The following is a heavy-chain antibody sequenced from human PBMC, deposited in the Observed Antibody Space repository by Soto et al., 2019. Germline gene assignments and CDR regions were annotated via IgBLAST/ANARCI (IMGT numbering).Heavy chain of an antibody. CDR1: GGSISSGGYY. CDR2: IYYSGNT. J-gene: IGHJ4*02. V-gene: IGHV4-31*03. D-gene: IGHD4-17*01. CDR3: ARLPHSGDPKVGI. Sequence: LSETLSLTCTVSGGSISSGGYYWSWTRQHPGKGLEWIGCIYYSGNTYYNPSLKRRFSISVDTSKNQFSLQLSSVTAADTAVYYCARLPHSGDPKVGIWGRGTLVTVSS.